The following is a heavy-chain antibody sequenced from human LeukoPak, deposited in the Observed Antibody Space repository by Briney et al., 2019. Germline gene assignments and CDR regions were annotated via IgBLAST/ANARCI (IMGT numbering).Heavy chain of an antibody. V-gene: IGHV3-53*01. Sequence: GGSLRLSCAASGFTVSSNYMSWVRQAPGKGLEWVSVIYSGGSTYYADSVKGRFIISRDNSKNTLYLRMNSLRAEDTAVYYCARGGSGSVSAFDIWGQGTMVTVSS. CDR2: IYSGGST. CDR1: GFTVSSNY. D-gene: IGHD3-10*01. J-gene: IGHJ3*02. CDR3: ARGGSGSVSAFDI.